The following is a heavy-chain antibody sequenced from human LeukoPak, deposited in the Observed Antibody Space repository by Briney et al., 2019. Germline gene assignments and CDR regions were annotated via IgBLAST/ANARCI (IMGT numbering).Heavy chain of an antibody. V-gene: IGHV1-2*06. CDR3: ARDILWGGWQQLVLGDHYYYGMDV. J-gene: IGHJ6*02. Sequence: ASVKVSCKASGYTFSGDYMHWVRQAPGQGLEWMGRIRSNSEDIQYAQKFQGRVTMTWDTSTSTAYMELTRLTSDDTAVYYCARDILWGGWQQLVLGDHYYYGMDVWGQGTTVTVSS. CDR1: GYTFSGDY. CDR2: IRSNSEDI. D-gene: IGHD6-13*01.